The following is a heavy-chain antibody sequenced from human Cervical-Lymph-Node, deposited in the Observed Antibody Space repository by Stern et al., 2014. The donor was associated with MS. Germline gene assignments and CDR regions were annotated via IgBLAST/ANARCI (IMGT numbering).Heavy chain of an antibody. Sequence: QVQLVQSEAEVMEPGASVKVSCKASGLTFTTHYMHWLRQAPGQGLEWMGVLSPTGNTVFAQRFRDRITMTRDTSTNTGTLELSSLRPDDTAVYYCAKPFASSSLSFDHWGQGTLVTVSS. D-gene: IGHD6-6*01. CDR3: AKPFASSSLSFDH. J-gene: IGHJ4*02. CDR2: LSPTGNT. V-gene: IGHV1-46*01. CDR1: GLTFTTHY.